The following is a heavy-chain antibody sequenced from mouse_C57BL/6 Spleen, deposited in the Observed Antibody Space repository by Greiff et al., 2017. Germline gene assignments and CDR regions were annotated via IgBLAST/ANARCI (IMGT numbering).Heavy chain of an antibody. CDR2: ILPGSGST. V-gene: IGHV1-9*01. D-gene: IGHD1-1*01. CDR3: ARPFQYYGSSYSWFAY. J-gene: IGHJ3*01. CDR1: GYTFTGYW. Sequence: VQLQQSGAELMKPGASVKLSCKATGYTFTGYWIEWVKQRPGHGLEWIGEILPGSGSTNYNEKFKGKATFTADTSSNTAYMQLSSLTTEDSAIYYCARPFQYYGSSYSWFAYWGQGTMVTVSA.